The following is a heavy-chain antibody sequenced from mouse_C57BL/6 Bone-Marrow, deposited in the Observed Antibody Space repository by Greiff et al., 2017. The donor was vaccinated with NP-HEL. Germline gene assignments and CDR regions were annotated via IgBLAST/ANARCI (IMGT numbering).Heavy chain of an antibody. V-gene: IGHV1-69*01. J-gene: IGHJ4*01. CDR2: IDPSDSYP. Sequence: QVQLQQPGAELVMPGASVKLSCKASGYTFTSYWMHWVKQRPGQGLEWIGEIDPSDSYPNYNQKFKGKSTLTVDKSSSTAYMQLSSLTSEDSAVYYCARRYYGSSSYAMDYWGQGTSVTVSS. D-gene: IGHD1-1*01. CDR3: ARRYYGSSSYAMDY. CDR1: GYTFTSYW.